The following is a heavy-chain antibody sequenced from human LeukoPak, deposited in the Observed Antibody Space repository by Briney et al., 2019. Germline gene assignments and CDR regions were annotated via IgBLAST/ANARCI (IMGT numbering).Heavy chain of an antibody. Sequence: GGSLRLSCAASGFTFSSYSMNWVRQAPGKGLEWVSYISSSSSTIYYADSVQGRFTFSRDNSKNTLYLQMNSLRPEDTALYYCARDVKKGYGDYIDYWGQGTLVTVSS. CDR1: GFTFSSYS. CDR3: ARDVKKGYGDYIDY. CDR2: ISSSSSTI. V-gene: IGHV3-48*01. J-gene: IGHJ4*02. D-gene: IGHD4-17*01.